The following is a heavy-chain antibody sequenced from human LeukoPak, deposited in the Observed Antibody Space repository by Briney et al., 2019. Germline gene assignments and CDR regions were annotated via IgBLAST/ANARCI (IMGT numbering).Heavy chain of an antibody. J-gene: IGHJ4*02. CDR2: ISTSGGTL. D-gene: IGHD3-9*01. Sequence: GGSLRLSCAASRFTFSDYYMSWIRQAPGKGLEWVSYISTSGGTLYYADSVKGRFTISRDNAKNPVYLQMNSLRAEDTAIYYCARSLRFFDWLHFDSWGQGTLVTVSS. V-gene: IGHV3-11*01. CDR3: ARSLRFFDWLHFDS. CDR1: RFTFSDYY.